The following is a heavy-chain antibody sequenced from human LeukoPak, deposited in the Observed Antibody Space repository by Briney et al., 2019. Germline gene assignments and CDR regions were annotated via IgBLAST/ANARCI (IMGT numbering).Heavy chain of an antibody. Sequence: ASVKVSCRASGYTFTRYSIHWVRQAAGKGLDWMGLINANDCATSFPQRVPGRVTMTRDMSTTTVCMDLRSLRSEDMAVYFCAREQRGGLSGNLGGLFASYYTYYYMDVWGRGTTVTVSS. CDR2: INANDCAT. J-gene: IGHJ6*03. CDR1: GYTFTRYS. V-gene: IGHV1-46*01. CDR3: AREQRGGLSGNLGGLFASYYTYYYMDV. D-gene: IGHD1-26*01.